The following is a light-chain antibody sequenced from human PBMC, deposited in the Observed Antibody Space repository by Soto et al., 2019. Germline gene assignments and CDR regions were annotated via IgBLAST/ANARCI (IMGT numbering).Light chain of an antibody. V-gene: IGKV1-5*01. Sequence: DIPMTQSPSTLSASVGDRVTITCRASQTISSGLAWYQQKPGKAPKVLIYDASTLESGVPSRFSGSGSGTEFTLTSSSLQPDDFATYYCQQYKSYKTFGQRTKVEIK. CDR2: DAS. CDR3: QQYKSYKT. CDR1: QTISSG. J-gene: IGKJ1*01.